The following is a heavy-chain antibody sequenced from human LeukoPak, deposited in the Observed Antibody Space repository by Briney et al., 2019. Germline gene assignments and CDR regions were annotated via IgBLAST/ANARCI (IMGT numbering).Heavy chain of an antibody. CDR3: VRGALTWFGELFGY. J-gene: IGHJ4*02. D-gene: IGHD3-10*01. CDR1: GVTLSSYA. V-gene: IGHV3-48*02. Sequence: GGSLRLSCAASGVTLSSYAMNWVRQAPGKGLEWVSYISKSSGTIYHADSVRGRFTISRDNANNSLFLQMSRLRDEDTAVYYCVRGALTWFGELFGYWGQGILVTVSS. CDR2: ISKSSGTI.